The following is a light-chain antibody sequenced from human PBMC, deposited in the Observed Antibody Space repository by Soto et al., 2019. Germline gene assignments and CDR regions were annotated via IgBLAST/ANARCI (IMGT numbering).Light chain of an antibody. Sequence: DIQMTQSPSSLSASVGDRVTITCQASQDITKYLNWYQQKPGRAPKLLIYDASNLETGVPSRFSGTGSGTYFTVTISSLQPEDFATYCCQQYDNVPYTFGQGTKLEIK. CDR3: QQYDNVPYT. CDR2: DAS. CDR1: QDITKY. V-gene: IGKV1-33*01. J-gene: IGKJ2*01.